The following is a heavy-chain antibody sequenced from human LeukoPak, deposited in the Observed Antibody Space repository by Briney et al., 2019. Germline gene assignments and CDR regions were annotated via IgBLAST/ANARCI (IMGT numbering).Heavy chain of an antibody. D-gene: IGHD2-15*01. CDR2: IIPIFGTA. J-gene: IGHJ6*02. CDR3: ARGVVGLYGMDV. CDR1: GGTFSSYA. Sequence: SVKVSCKASGGTFSSYAISWVRQAPGQGLEWMGGIIPIFGTANYAQKFQGRVTITADESTSTAYMELSSLRSEDTAVHYCARGVVGLYGMDVWGQGTTVTVSS. V-gene: IGHV1-69*13.